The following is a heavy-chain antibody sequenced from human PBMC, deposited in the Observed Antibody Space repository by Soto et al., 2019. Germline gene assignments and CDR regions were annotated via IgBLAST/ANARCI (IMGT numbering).Heavy chain of an antibody. CDR3: AHSARGYCSGGTCLTFFAP. J-gene: IGHJ5*02. V-gene: IGHV2-5*01. D-gene: IGHD2-15*01. CDR1: GLSLSTSGVG. Sequence: QITLKESGPTLLKPTQTLTLSCTFSGLSLSTSGVGVGWIRQPPGKALEWLALIYWNDDRRISPSLNSRLTITKDTTKNQVFLTLTNMDPVDSATYYFAHSARGYCSGGTCLTFFAPWGQGTLVTVSS. CDR2: IYWNDDR.